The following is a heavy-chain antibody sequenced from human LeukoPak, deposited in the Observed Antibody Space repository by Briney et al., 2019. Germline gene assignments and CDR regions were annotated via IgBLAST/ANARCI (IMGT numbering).Heavy chain of an antibody. CDR1: GFSFSSYA. Sequence: GGSLRLSCAASGFSFSSYAMHWVRQAPGKGLEWVAFILYDGSDNYYADSVKGRFTISRDNSKNTLYLQMNSLRVEDAAVYYCARDVEMASIMYFDYWGQGTLVTVSS. D-gene: IGHD5-24*01. CDR2: ILYDGSDN. J-gene: IGHJ4*02. V-gene: IGHV3-30-3*01. CDR3: ARDVEMASIMYFDY.